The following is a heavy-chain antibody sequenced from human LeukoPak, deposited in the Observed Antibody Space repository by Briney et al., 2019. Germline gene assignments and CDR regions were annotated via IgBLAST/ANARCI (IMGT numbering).Heavy chain of an antibody. CDR2: ISSSSSYI. D-gene: IGHD4-17*01. Sequence: GGSLRLSCAASGFTFSSYSMNWVRQAPGKGLEWVSSISSSSSYIYYADSVKGRFTTSRDNAKNSLYLQMNSLRAEDTAVYYCARDEWYSNDYGDYGEISDEGGSDYWGQGTLVTVSS. CDR1: GFTFSSYS. J-gene: IGHJ4*02. V-gene: IGHV3-21*01. CDR3: ARDEWYSNDYGDYGEISDEGGSDY.